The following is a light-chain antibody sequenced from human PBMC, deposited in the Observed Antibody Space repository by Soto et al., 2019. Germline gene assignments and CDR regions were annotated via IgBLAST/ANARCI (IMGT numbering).Light chain of an antibody. CDR3: NSYTSTSTYV. CDR2: EVT. CDR1: SNDFGRYNL. Sequence: QSVLTQPASVSGSPGQSITIACTGTSNDFGRYNLVSWYQHYPCKAPKLIIFEVTKRPSGDSNRFSGYKSGNTVSMTIFGVQAQAAADYFCNSYTSTSTYVFGSGTKVTAL. V-gene: IGLV2-14*02. J-gene: IGLJ1*01.